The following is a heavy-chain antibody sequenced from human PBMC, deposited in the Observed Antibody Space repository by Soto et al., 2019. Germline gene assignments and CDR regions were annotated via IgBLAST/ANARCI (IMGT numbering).Heavy chain of an antibody. Sequence: GGSLRLSCAASGFTFSSYGMHWVRQAPGKGLEWVAVISYDGSNKYYADSVKGRFTISRDNSKNTLYLQMNSLRAEDTAVYYCAKDHLYSGSPPYYYGMDVWGQGTTVTVSS. D-gene: IGHD1-26*01. CDR1: GFTFSSYG. V-gene: IGHV3-30*18. CDR2: ISYDGSNK. J-gene: IGHJ6*02. CDR3: AKDHLYSGSPPYYYGMDV.